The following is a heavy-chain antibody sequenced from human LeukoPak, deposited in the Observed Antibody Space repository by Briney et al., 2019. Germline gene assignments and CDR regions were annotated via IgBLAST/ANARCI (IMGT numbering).Heavy chain of an antibody. Sequence: PSETLSLTCAVSGGSISSSNWWSWVRQPPGKGLEWIGEIYHSGSTNYNPSLKSRVTISVDKSKNQFSLKLSSVTAADTAVYYCARQEKQYYYDSSGYYYFPNWFDPWGQGTLVTVSS. V-gene: IGHV4-4*02. CDR2: IYHSGST. CDR1: GGSISSSNW. J-gene: IGHJ5*02. D-gene: IGHD3-22*01. CDR3: ARQEKQYYYDSSGYYYFPNWFDP.